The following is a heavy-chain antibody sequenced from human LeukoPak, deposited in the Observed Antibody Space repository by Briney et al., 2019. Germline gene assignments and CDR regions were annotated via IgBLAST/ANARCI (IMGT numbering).Heavy chain of an antibody. J-gene: IGHJ4*02. Sequence: PGGSLRLSCATSGFTFSMSAMHWVRLAPGKGLDWVAVISFDGGNKFYADSVKGRFSISRDNSKNTLYLQMNSLGLNDTAVYFCERGRAGIAAAGFDYWGQGTLVTVSS. CDR2: ISFDGGNK. CDR3: ERGRAGIAAAGFDY. D-gene: IGHD6-13*01. V-gene: IGHV3-30-3*01. CDR1: GFTFSMSA.